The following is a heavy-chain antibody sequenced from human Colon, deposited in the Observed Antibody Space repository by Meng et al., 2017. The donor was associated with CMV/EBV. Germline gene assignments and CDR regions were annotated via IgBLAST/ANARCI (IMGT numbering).Heavy chain of an antibody. CDR3: AAITAATVTLYGMDV. V-gene: IGHV3-15*01. CDR1: GMTSSNAW. CDR2: IKSKIDGGTT. J-gene: IGHJ6*02. D-gene: IGHD6-13*01. Sequence: GGSLRLSCTASGMTSSNAWMSWVRQAPGKGLEWIGRIKSKIDGGTTDYAAPVKGRFSLSRDDSKNTLYLQMKSLKTEDTAVYYCAAITAATVTLYGMDVWGLGTTVTVSS.